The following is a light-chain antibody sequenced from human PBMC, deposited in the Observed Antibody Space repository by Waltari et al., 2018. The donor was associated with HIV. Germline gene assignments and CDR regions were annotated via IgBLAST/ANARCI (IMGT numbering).Light chain of an antibody. Sequence: EIVLPPSPPLLYASPRSLAALTCRASQNIGINFAWYQQKPGQAPKLLIYSATSRETYIPATFSGSGSGTEFTLTISSLQFEDFVIYYCQQYSNSPLTFGGGTKVEIK. V-gene: IGKV3-15*01. CDR1: QNIGIN. J-gene: IGKJ4*01. CDR3: QQYSNSPLT. CDR2: SAT.